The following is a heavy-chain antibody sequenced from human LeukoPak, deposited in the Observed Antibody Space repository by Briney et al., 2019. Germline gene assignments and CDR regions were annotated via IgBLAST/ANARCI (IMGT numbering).Heavy chain of an antibody. D-gene: IGHD3-10*01. CDR2: INHSGST. J-gene: IGHJ4*02. CDR1: GGSFSGYY. V-gene: IGHV4-34*01. Sequence: SETLSLTCAVYGGSFSGYYWSWIRQPPGKGLEWIGEINHSGSTNYNPSLMSRVTISVDTSKNQFSLKLSSVTAADTAVYFCARQNYGSAPLRYWGQGTLVTVSS. CDR3: ARQNYGSAPLRY.